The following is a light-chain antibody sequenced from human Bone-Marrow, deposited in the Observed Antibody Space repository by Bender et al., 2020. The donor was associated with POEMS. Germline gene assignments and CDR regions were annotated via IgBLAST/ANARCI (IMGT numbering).Light chain of an antibody. Sequence: SSELTQPPSVSVSPGQTAIITCSGDKLGEKYVCWYQQKPGQSPLLVIYQDSKRPSGIPARFSGSNSGNTATLTISGVEAGDEADYYCHVWDSGSEREVFGGGTKVTVL. CDR3: HVWDSGSEREV. CDR2: QDS. J-gene: IGLJ3*02. V-gene: IGLV3-1*01. CDR1: KLGEKY.